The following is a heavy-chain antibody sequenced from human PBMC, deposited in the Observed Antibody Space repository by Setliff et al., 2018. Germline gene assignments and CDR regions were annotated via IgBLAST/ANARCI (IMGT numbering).Heavy chain of an antibody. Sequence: ASVKVSCKASGYTFTNYGITWVRQAPGQGLEWMGWINNYNTNTKYAQKLQGRVTMTTDTSTSTAYMELRSLRSDDTAVYYCAKLVRYCSTRACQRASGDEYLGQGTLVTVSS. CDR1: GYTFTNYG. CDR3: AKLVRYCSTRACQRASGDEY. V-gene: IGHV1-18*01. D-gene: IGHD2-8*01. J-gene: IGHJ4*02. CDR2: INNYNTNT.